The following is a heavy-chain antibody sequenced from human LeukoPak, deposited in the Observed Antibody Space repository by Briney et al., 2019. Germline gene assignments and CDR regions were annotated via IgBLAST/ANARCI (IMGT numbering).Heavy chain of an antibody. CDR1: GFTFSDYY. CDR2: ISSSGSTI. J-gene: IGHJ4*02. D-gene: IGHD6-13*01. CDR3: ARDRYSSSWYPAEGVGHFDY. Sequence: SGGSLRLSCAASGFTFSDYYMSWIRQAPGKGLEWVSYISSSGSTIYYADSVKGRFTISRDNAKNSLYLQMNSLRAEDTAVYYCARDRYSSSWYPAEGVGHFDYWGQGTLVTVSS. V-gene: IGHV3-11*04.